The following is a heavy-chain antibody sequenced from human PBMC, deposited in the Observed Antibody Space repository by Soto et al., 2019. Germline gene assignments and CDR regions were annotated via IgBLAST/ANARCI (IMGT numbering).Heavy chain of an antibody. D-gene: IGHD1-26*01. CDR3: ARPRYTGTYSARFLDY. J-gene: IGHJ4*02. CDR1: GFTVSSTY. Sequence: GGSLRLSCAASGFTVSSTYLTWVSQAPGKGLEWVAILYTGTDTVYADSVKGRFTISRDSSKNTFYLQMNSLRAEDTAMYFCARPRYTGTYSARFLDYWGQGSLVTVSS. V-gene: IGHV3-53*01. CDR2: LYTGTDT.